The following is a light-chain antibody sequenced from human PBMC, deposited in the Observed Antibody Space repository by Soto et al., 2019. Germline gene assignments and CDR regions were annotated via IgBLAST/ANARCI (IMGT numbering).Light chain of an antibody. V-gene: IGLV2-14*01. CDR1: NSNIGGNS. J-gene: IGLJ1*01. CDR3: SSYTSSSTLV. CDR2: EVS. Sequence: QSVLTQPPSVSAAPGQKVTISCSGSNSNIGGNSVSWYQQHPGKAPKLMIYEVSNRPSGVSNRFSGSKSGNTASLTISGLQAEDEADYYCSSYTSSSTLVFGTGTKVTV.